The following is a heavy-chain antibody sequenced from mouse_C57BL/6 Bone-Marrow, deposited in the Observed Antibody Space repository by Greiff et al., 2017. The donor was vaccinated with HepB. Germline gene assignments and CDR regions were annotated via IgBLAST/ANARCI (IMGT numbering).Heavy chain of an antibody. D-gene: IGHD1-1*01. V-gene: IGHV1-74*01. CDR2: IHPSDSDT. J-gene: IGHJ2*01. Sequence: QVQLKQPGAELVKPGASVKVSCKASGYTFTSYWMHWVKQRPGQGLEWIGRIHPSDSDTNYNQKFKGKATLTVDKSSSTAYMQLSSLTSEDSAVYYCAWGDYYYGSSPYYFDYWGQGTTLTVSS. CDR1: GYTFTSYW. CDR3: AWGDYYYGSSPYYFDY.